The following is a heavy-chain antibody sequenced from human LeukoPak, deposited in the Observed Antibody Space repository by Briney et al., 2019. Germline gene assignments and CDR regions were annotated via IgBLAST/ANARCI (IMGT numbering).Heavy chain of an antibody. CDR2: ISCRGFST. CDR1: VFTFSSYG. D-gene: IGHD4-17*01. V-gene: IGHV3-23*01. J-gene: IGHJ4*02. CDR3: AKEWGVDYGLRY. Sequence: GGTLRLSCAASVFTFSSYGMSWVRHAPGRGLECVSAISCRGFSTVYADSEKGRFTIYRENSKNTMYLQMNSLRADETAVYYCAKEWGVDYGLRYWGQGPLVPVSS.